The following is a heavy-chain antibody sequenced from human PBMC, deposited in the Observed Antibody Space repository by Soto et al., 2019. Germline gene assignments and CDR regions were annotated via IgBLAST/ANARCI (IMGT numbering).Heavy chain of an antibody. CDR1: GDSVSSNSAG. V-gene: IGHV6-1*01. Sequence: SQTLSLTCVISGDSVSSNSAGWNWIRQSPSRGLEWLGRTFYRSKWYNDYAVSLKGRISINADTSKNQFSLQLNSVTPEDTAVYYCARERGYSSGWSTGGYYYYYGMDVWGQGTTVTVSS. CDR2: TFYRSKWYN. J-gene: IGHJ6*02. D-gene: IGHD6-19*01. CDR3: ARERGYSSGWSTGGYYYYYGMDV.